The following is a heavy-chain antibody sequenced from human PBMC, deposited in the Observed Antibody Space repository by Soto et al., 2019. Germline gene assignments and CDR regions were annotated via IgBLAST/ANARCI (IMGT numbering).Heavy chain of an antibody. D-gene: IGHD4-17*01. CDR2: IYWDDDK. CDR1: GFSLTTSGVG. V-gene: IGHV2-5*02. J-gene: IGHJ5*02. CDR3: AHRTTTVTWWFDP. Sequence: QITLKESGPTLVKPTQTLTLTCTFSGFSLTTSGVGVGWIRQPPGQALEWLALIYWDDDKRYSPSLKSWLTITTGTYKNQVVLTTTNMDPADTATYFCAHRTTTVTWWFDPFGQGTLVTVSS.